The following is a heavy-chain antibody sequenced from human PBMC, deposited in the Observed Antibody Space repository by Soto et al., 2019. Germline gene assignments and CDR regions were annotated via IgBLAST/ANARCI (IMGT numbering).Heavy chain of an antibody. D-gene: IGHD3-9*01. J-gene: IGHJ6*02. CDR1: GFTFSSYG. V-gene: IGHV3-30*18. CDR2: LSNDGSHK. Sequence: QVQLVESGGGVVQPGRSLRLSCAASGFTFSSYGIHWVRQAPGKGLXWVAALSNDGSHKYYADSVKGRFTIFRDNSKNTLYLQMNSLRAEDTSVYYCAKEWGDWPYYYGMDGWGQGTTVTVSS. CDR3: AKEWGDWPYYYGMDG.